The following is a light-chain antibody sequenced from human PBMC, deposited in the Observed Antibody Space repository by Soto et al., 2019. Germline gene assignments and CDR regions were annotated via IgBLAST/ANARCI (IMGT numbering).Light chain of an antibody. CDR2: DDN. Sequence: QSVLTQPPAVSAAPGQKVTISCSGSSCNIGGNSVSWYQQLPGTAPKLLIYDDNNRPSGIPDRFSGSKSGTSATLGITGFQTGDEADYYCGSWDSSMSAYVFRTGTKVTVL. J-gene: IGLJ1*01. V-gene: IGLV1-51*01. CDR3: GSWDSSMSAYV. CDR1: SCNIGGNS.